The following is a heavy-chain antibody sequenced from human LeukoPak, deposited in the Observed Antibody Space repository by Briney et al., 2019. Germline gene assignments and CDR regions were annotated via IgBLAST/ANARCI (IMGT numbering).Heavy chain of an antibody. J-gene: IGHJ4*02. CDR1: GFTFSSYS. CDR2: ISSSSSYI. V-gene: IGHV3-21*01. Sequence: GGSLRLSCAASGFTFSSYSMNWVRQAPGKGLEWVSSISSSSSYIYYADSVKGRFTISRDNAKNSLYLQMNGLRAEDTAVYYCARDPGPYYYDSSGYYSPWAFDYWGQGTLVTVSS. D-gene: IGHD3-22*01. CDR3: ARDPGPYYYDSSGYYSPWAFDY.